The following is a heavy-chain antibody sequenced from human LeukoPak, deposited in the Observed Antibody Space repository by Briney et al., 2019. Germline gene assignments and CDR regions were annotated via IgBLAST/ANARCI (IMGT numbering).Heavy chain of an antibody. J-gene: IGHJ4*02. CDR3: AKALYYYDSSGFYPSDY. CDR2: ITGSGGST. D-gene: IGHD3-22*01. CDR1: GFTFSSYA. V-gene: IGHV3-23*01. Sequence: PGGSLRLSCAAPGFTFSSYALSWVRQAPGKGLEWVSTITGSGGSTYYADSVKGRFTISRDNSKNTLYLQMNSLRAEDTAVYYCAKALYYYDSSGFYPSDYWGQGTLVTVSS.